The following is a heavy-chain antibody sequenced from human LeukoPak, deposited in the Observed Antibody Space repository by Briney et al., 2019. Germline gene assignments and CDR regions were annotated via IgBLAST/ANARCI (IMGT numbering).Heavy chain of an antibody. Sequence: GGSLRLSCAASGFTFNNYAVTWVRQAPGKGPEWVSAIGGSGRSTFYAVSVKGRFTISRDSSKKSIYLQMDSLRVEDTAVYYCARGYCGRDTCLGAFDLWGQGTLVTVS. J-gene: IGHJ3*01. D-gene: IGHD2-21*01. V-gene: IGHV3-23*01. CDR3: ARGYCGRDTCLGAFDL. CDR1: GFTFNNYA. CDR2: IGGSGRST.